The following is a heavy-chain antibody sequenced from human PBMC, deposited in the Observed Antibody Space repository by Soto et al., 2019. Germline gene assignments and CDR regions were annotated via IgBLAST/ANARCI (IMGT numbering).Heavy chain of an antibody. CDR1: GFTFSSYA. CDR3: AKAXXXXXXXXRSYYYYGMDV. J-gene: IGHJ6*02. Sequence: EVQLLESGGGLVQPGGSLRLSCAASGFTFSSYAMSWVRQAPGKGLEWVSAISGSGGSTYYADSVKGRFTISRDNSKNTLYLQMNSLRAEDTAVYYCAKAXXXXXXXXRSYYYYGMDVWGQGTTX. CDR2: ISGSGGST. V-gene: IGHV3-23*01.